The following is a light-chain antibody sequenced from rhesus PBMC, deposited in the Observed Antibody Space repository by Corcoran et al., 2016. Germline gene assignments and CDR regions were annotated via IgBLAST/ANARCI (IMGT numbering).Light chain of an antibody. V-gene: IGKV1-37*01. J-gene: IGKJ2*01. Sequence: DIQMTQSPSSLSASVGDRVTITCRASQAISSHLAWYQHKPGEAPKPLISFASILESGVPSRFSGSRSGTEFTLTISSLQPEDVATYFCQQYNSAPYSFGQGTKVEIK. CDR3: QQYNSAPYS. CDR2: FAS. CDR1: QAISSH.